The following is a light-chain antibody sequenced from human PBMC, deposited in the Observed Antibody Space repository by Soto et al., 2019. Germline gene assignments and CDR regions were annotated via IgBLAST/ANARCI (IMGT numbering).Light chain of an antibody. CDR1: QSVSIL. V-gene: IGKV3-15*01. Sequence: DIVLTQPPATLSLYPGESATLSFRASQSVSILLAWYQQKPGQAPRLLIHGATTRATGVPARFSGSGSGTEFSLTISSLQSEDFAVYYCQRYDNWPLTFGGGTKVDIK. CDR3: QRYDNWPLT. J-gene: IGKJ4*01. CDR2: GAT.